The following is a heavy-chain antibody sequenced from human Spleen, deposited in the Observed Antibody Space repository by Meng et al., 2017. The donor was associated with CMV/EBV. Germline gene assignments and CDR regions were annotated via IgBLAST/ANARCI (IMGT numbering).Heavy chain of an antibody. J-gene: IGHJ4*02. V-gene: IGHV3-23*01. CDR3: LYFDY. CDR1: GFTLSSYA. CDR2: ISGRGSST. Sequence: GGSLRLSCAASGFTLSSYAMSWVRQAPGKGLEWVSTISGRGSSTYYADSVKGRFTISRDNSKNTVYLQMNSLRAEDTAVYYCLYFDYWGQGTLVTVSS.